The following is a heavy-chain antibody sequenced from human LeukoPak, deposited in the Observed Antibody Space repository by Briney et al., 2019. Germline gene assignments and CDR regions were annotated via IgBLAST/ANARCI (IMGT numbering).Heavy chain of an antibody. CDR3: ARAGIVVVYHWFDP. J-gene: IGHJ5*02. CDR2: INHSGST. V-gene: IGHV4-34*01. D-gene: IGHD2-21*01. CDR1: GGSFSSYY. Sequence: SETLSLTCAVYGGSFSSYYWSWIRQPPGKGLEWIGEINHSGSTNYNPSLKSRVTISVDTSKNQFSLKLRSVTAADTAVYYCARAGIVVVYHWFDPWDQGTLVTVFS.